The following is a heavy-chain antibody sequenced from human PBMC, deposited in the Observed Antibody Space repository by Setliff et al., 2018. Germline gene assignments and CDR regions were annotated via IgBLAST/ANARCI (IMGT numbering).Heavy chain of an antibody. CDR3: ARGPWKHSAYYYYYYMDV. CDR2: INSDGSST. J-gene: IGHJ6*03. Sequence: LRLSCAASGFTLSSYWMHWVRQAPGKGLVWVSRINSDGSSTSYADSVKGRFTISRDNAKNTLYLQMNSLRAEDTAVYYCARGPWKHSAYYYYYYMDVWGRGTTVTV. D-gene: IGHD1-1*01. V-gene: IGHV3-74*01. CDR1: GFTLSSYW.